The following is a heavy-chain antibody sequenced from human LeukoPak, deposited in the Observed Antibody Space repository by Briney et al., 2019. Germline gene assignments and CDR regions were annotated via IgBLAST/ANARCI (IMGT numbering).Heavy chain of an antibody. D-gene: IGHD3-16*01. CDR1: GFTVSAYA. Sequence: GGSLRLSCAASGFTVSAYAMAWARQAPGKGLEWVASINHNGNVNYYVDSVKGRFTISRDNAKNSLYLQMSNLRAEDTAVYFCARGGGLEVWGQGATVTVSS. V-gene: IGHV3-7*03. CDR2: INHNGNVN. J-gene: IGHJ6*02. CDR3: ARGGGLEV.